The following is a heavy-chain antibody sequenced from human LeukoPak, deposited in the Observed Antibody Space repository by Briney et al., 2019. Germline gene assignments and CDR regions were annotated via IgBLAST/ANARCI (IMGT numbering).Heavy chain of an antibody. V-gene: IGHV3-23*01. CDR3: AKRDY. Sequence: GGSLRLSCAGSGFSFSSHGMNWVRQAPGKGLEWVSGISPSGDITYYTDSVRGRFTISRDNFKNTLPLQVNSLRAEDTAVYYCAKRDYWGQGTLVTVSS. CDR1: GFSFSSHG. J-gene: IGHJ4*02. CDR2: ISPSGDIT.